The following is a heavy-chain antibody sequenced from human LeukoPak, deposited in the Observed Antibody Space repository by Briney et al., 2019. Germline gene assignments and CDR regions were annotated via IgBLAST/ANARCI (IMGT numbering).Heavy chain of an antibody. CDR3: AAEKHYYGSGSAYYYYGMDV. J-gene: IGHJ6*02. CDR1: GFTFTSSA. CDR2: IVVGSGNT. D-gene: IGHD3-10*01. Sequence: ASVKVSCKASGFTFTSSAMQWVRQAGGQRLEWIGWIVVGSGNTNYAQKFQERVTITRDMSTSTAYMELSSLRSEDTAVYYCAAEKHYYGSGSAYYYYGMDVWGQGTTVTVSS. V-gene: IGHV1-58*02.